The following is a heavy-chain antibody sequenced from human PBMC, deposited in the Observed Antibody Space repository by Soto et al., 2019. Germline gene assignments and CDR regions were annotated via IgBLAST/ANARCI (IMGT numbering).Heavy chain of an antibody. J-gene: IGHJ4*01. Sequence: GESLKISCKASGYSFTSYWIVWVRQLPGKGLEWMGIIFPVNSETTYSPTFQGQVTISADKSISKAYLQWSSLKASDTAMYYCERLGADGNFDYWGPGSLVTVS. CDR2: IFPVNSET. CDR3: ERLGADGNFDY. D-gene: IGHD3-16*01. V-gene: IGHV5-51*01. CDR1: GYSFTSYW.